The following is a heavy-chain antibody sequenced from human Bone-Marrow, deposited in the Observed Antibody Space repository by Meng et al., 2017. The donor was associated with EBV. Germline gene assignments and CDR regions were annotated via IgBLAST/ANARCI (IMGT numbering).Heavy chain of an antibody. Sequence: QGQLVRSGAEVKKPGSSVKVSCKASGYTFSSYPISWVRQAPGQGLEWMGGVTPVFDTVNYAQKFQGRLTVTADKSTNTVYMELSGLRSEDTAVYYCAREQGVHGYPHPYFDYWGQGTLVTVSS. J-gene: IGHJ4*02. CDR3: AREQGVHGYPHPYFDY. CDR2: VTPVFDTV. V-gene: IGHV1-69*06. D-gene: IGHD5-24*01. CDR1: GYTFSSYP.